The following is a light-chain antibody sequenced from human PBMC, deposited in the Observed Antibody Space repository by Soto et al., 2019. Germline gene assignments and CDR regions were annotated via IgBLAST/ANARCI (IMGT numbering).Light chain of an antibody. J-gene: IGKJ1*01. V-gene: IGKV3-20*01. CDR1: QSVSSSY. Sequence: ETVLTQSPVTLSLSPGERATLSCRASQSVSSSYLAWYQQKPGQAPRLLIYGASSRATGIPDRFSGSGSGTDFTLTISRLEPEDFAVYYCQHYGSSWTFGQGTKVDIK. CDR2: GAS. CDR3: QHYGSSWT.